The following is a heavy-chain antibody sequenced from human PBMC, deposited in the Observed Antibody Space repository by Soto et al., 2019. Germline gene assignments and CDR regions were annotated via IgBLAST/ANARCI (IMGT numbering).Heavy chain of an antibody. CDR1: GFTFSSYS. CDR3: ARENPTTVVTPRVGFDY. J-gene: IGHJ4*02. Sequence: GGSLRLSCAASGFTFSSYSMNWVRQAPGKGLEWVSYISSSSSTIYYADSVKGRFTISRDNAKNSLYLQMNSLRDEDTAVYYCARENPTTVVTPRVGFDYWGQGTLVTVSS. D-gene: IGHD4-17*01. V-gene: IGHV3-48*02. CDR2: ISSSSSTI.